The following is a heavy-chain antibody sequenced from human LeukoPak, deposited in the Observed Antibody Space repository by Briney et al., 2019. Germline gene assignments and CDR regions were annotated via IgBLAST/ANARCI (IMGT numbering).Heavy chain of an antibody. CDR3: AGGLRAALGYCSSTSCYPAFDY. Sequence: SETLSLTCAVYGGSFSGYYWSWIRQPPGKGLEWIGEINHSGSTNYNPSLKSRVTISVDASKNQFSLKLSSVTAADTAVYYCAGGLRAALGYCSSTSCYPAFDYWGQGTLVTVSS. D-gene: IGHD2-2*01. J-gene: IGHJ4*02. CDR1: GGSFSGYY. CDR2: INHSGST. V-gene: IGHV4-34*01.